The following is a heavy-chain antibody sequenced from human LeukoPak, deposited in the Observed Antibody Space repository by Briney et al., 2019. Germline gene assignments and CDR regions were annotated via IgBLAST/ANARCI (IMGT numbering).Heavy chain of an antibody. CDR1: VASISSYY. J-gene: IGHJ5*02. CDR2: LYTNGST. V-gene: IGHV4-4*07. CDR3: ARDLVGATSWFDP. Sequence: SETLSLTCTVSVASISSYYWTWIRQPAGKGLEWFGLLYTNGSTNYNPSLKSRVTMSLDTSKNQFSLKVTSVTAADTAVYYCARDLVGATSWFDPWGQGTLVTVSS. D-gene: IGHD1-26*01.